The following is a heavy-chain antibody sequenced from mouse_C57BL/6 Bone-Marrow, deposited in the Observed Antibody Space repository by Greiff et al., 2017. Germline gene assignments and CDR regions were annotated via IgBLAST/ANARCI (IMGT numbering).Heavy chain of an antibody. CDR3: TLIYYNYDPAWFAY. V-gene: IGHV14-4*01. CDR2: IDPEYGDT. J-gene: IGHJ3*01. Sequence: EVQLQQSGAELVRPGASVKLSCTASGFNIPGDYMHWVKQRPEQGLEWIGWIDPEYGDTKYASKFKGKATLTADTSSNTAYLQLSSLTSEDAAVYYCTLIYYNYDPAWFAYWGQGTLVTVSA. D-gene: IGHD2-4*01. CDR1: GFNIPGDY.